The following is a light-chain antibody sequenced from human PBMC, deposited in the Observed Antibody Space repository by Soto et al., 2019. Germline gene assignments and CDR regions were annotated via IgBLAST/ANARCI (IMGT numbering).Light chain of an antibody. V-gene: IGKV1-8*01. Sequence: SGSTGDRVTITCRASQGISNYLAGYQQKPGKAPKVLIHAASTLQGGVPSRFSGSGSGTDFTLTISGLQSDDFATYYCQQYYSYPWTFGQGTKVEIK. J-gene: IGKJ1*01. CDR3: QQYYSYPWT. CDR1: QGISNY. CDR2: AAS.